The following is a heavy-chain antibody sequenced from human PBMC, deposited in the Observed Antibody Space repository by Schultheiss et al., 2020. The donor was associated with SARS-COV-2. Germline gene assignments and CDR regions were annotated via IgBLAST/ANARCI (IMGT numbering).Heavy chain of an antibody. V-gene: IGHV3-23*01. CDR1: GFTFSTYA. D-gene: IGHD2-2*01. CDR2: ISGDGVHT. J-gene: IGHJ6*03. CDR3: ARATVVPAAMGYYYYMDV. Sequence: GGSLRLSCAASGFTFSTYAMTWVRQAPGKGLEWVSAISGDGVHTYYADSVKGRFTSSRDNSQNTLYLQMNSLRAEDTAVYYCARATVVPAAMGYYYYMDVWGKGTTVTVSS.